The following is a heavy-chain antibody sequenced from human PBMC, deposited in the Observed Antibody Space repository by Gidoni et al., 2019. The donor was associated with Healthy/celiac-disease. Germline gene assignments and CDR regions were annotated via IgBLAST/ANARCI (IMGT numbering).Heavy chain of an antibody. CDR1: GFPVSSYS. J-gene: IGHJ2*01. V-gene: IGHV3-21*01. Sequence: EVQLVESGGGLVKPGGSLRPSCAASGFPVSSYSMNWVRQAPGKGLEWVSSISSSSSYIYYADSVKGRFTISRDNAKNSLYLQMNSLRAEDTAVYYCAREAMIVVVTNWYFDLWGRGTLVTVSS. CDR3: AREAMIVVVTNWYFDL. D-gene: IGHD3-22*01. CDR2: ISSSSSYI.